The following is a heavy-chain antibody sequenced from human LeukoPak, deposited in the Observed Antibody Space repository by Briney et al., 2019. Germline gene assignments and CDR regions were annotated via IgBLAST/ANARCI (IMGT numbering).Heavy chain of an antibody. Sequence: SVKVSCKASGGTFSSYAISWVRQAPGQGLGWMGRIIPIVGVPNYAEKFQGRVTITADKSTSTAYMELSSLRSEDTAVYYCARERGYGSGSYYYGMDVWGQGTTVTVSS. D-gene: IGHD3-10*01. CDR2: IIPIVGVP. J-gene: IGHJ6*02. CDR1: GGTFSSYA. V-gene: IGHV1-69*04. CDR3: ARERGYGSGSYYYGMDV.